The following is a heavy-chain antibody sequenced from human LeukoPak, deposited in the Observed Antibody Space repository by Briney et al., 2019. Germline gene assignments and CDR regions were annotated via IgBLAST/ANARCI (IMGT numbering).Heavy chain of an antibody. Sequence: ASVKVSCKASGYTFTGYYIHWVRQAPGPGLEWMGIINPGGDSTSYAQKFQGRVTMTRDTSTSTVYMDLSSLRSEDTAVYYCARGLGQQLWSMLLDCWGQGTLVTVSS. V-gene: IGHV1-46*01. J-gene: IGHJ4*02. CDR1: GYTFTGYY. D-gene: IGHD6-13*01. CDR3: ARGLGQQLWSMLLDC. CDR2: INPGGDST.